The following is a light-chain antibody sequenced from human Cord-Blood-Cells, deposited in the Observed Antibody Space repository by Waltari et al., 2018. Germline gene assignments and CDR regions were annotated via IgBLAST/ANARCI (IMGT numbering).Light chain of an antibody. V-gene: IGLV2-23*01. CDR2: EGS. Sequence: QSALTPPASVSGSPGQSITLSRTVTGSAAGSYNLFSWYQQHPGKAPKLMIYEGSKRPSGVSNRFSGSKSGNTASLTISGLQAEDEADYYCCSYAGSSTFYVFGTGTKVTVL. J-gene: IGLJ1*01. CDR3: CSYAGSSTFYV. CDR1: GSAAGSYNL.